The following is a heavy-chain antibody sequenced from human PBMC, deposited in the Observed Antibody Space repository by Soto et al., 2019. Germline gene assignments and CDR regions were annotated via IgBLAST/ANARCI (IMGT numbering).Heavy chain of an antibody. Sequence: QVQLVQSGAEVKRPGSSVKVSCKASGDTFNFYSINWVRQAPGLGLEWMGRVNPIVSMSNYSKKFQGRVTMTAEKSTSTAYMEISSLRSEATAIYYCASSYGSGYRACDYWGQGALVTVSS. D-gene: IGHD3-10*01. CDR3: ASSYGSGYRACDY. CDR1: GDTFNFYS. J-gene: IGHJ4*02. CDR2: VNPIVSMS. V-gene: IGHV1-69*02.